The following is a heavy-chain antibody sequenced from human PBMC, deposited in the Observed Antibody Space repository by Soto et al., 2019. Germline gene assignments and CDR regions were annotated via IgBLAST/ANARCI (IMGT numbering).Heavy chain of an antibody. D-gene: IGHD5-12*01. CDR3: ARDRDGYNYYYYGMDV. CDR1: GFSVSSNY. CDR2: FYSGGTT. J-gene: IGHJ6*02. Sequence: EVQLVESGGGLIQPGGSLRLSCAASGFSVSSNYMSWVRQAPGKGLEWVSVFYSGGTTYYADSVKGRFTISRDNSKHTLYLQMNSLRAEDTAVYYCARDRDGYNYYYYGMDVWGQGTTVTVSS. V-gene: IGHV3-53*01.